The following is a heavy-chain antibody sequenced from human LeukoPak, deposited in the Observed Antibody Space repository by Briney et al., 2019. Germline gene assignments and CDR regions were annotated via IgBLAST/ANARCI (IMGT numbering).Heavy chain of an antibody. D-gene: IGHD2-15*01. CDR1: GGPINNYY. J-gene: IGHJ5*02. V-gene: IGHV4-34*01. Sequence: SETLSLTCAVYGGPINNYYWNWIRQPPGKGLEWIGEINHSGSTNYNPSLKSRVIISVDTSKNQFSLRLNSVTAADTAVYYCARHGDTAVGWFDPWGRGTLVTVSS. CDR2: INHSGST. CDR3: ARHGDTAVGWFDP.